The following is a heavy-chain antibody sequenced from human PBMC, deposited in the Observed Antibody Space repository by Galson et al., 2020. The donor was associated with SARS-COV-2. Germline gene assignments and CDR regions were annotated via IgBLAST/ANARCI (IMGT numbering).Heavy chain of an antibody. V-gene: IGHV4-39*07. CDR2: VYYTGTT. D-gene: IGHD3-10*01. J-gene: IGHJ6*02. CDR1: GGDIFISSNY. CDR3: ARDLMRWRGARSYYFGMCV. Sequence: ASETLSLTCSVSGGDIFISSNYCAWIRQAPGKGLEWIASVYYTGTTYFNPSLKRRVTISADRSRNQFSLQLTSVTAADTAVYYCARDLMRWRGARSYYFGMCVWGPGTMVTVSS.